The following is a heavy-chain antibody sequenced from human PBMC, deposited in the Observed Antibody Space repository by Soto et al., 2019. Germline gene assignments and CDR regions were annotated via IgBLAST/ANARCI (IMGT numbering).Heavy chain of an antibody. J-gene: IGHJ5*01. CDR1: GASISSNDW. V-gene: IGHV4-4*02. CDR3: ARGRYCLTGRCFPNWFDS. Sequence: TLSLTCVVSGASISSNDWWNWVRQSPGKGLEWIGEIYRSGTANYNPSLQSRVTMSLDKSKNQFSLKLTSVTAADTAVYYCARGRYCLTGRCFPNWFDSWGQGALVTVSS. CDR2: IYRSGTA. D-gene: IGHD7-27*01.